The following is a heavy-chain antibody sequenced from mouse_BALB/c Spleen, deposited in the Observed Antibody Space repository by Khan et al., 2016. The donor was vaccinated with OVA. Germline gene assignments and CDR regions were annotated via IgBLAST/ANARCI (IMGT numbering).Heavy chain of an antibody. CDR1: GYSITSDYA. V-gene: IGHV3-2*02. J-gene: IGHJ4*01. CDR2: ISSTGST. CDR3: ARSLYYSYGYALDC. Sequence: VQLQQSGPGLVKPSQSLSLTCTVTGYSITSDYAWNWIRQFPGNKLEWMGYISSTGSTSYNPSLKSRISITRDTSKNQFFLQLKSVTTEDTATXYCARSLYYSYGYALDCWGRGTSVTVSS. D-gene: IGHD2-14*01.